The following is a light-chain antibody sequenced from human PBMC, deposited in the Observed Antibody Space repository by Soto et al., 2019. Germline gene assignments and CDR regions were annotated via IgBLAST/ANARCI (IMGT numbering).Light chain of an antibody. J-gene: IGLJ1*01. CDR3: GSWDSSLSAYV. Sequence: QSVMTQPPSVSAAPGQKVTISCSGSSSNIGGNSVSWYQQLPGTAPKLLIYDDDKRPSGIPDRFSGSKSDTSATLGITGFQTGDEADYYRGSWDSSLSAYVFATGTKLTVL. V-gene: IGLV1-51*01. CDR1: SSNIGGNS. CDR2: DDD.